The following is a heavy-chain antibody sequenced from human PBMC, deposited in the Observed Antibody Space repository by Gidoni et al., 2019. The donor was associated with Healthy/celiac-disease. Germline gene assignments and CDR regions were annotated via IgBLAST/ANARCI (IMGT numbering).Heavy chain of an antibody. Sequence: QLQLQESGPGLVKPSETLSLTCTVSGGSLSSTSYYCGWTRQPPGKGLEWIRSIYYSWSPYYNPSLKSRVTISVDTSKNQFSLKLSSVTAADTAVYYCARCGYSSSWSETAYGMDVWGQGTTVTVSS. CDR3: ARCGYSSSWSETAYGMDV. J-gene: IGHJ6*02. CDR2: IYYSWSP. D-gene: IGHD6-13*01. V-gene: IGHV4-39*01. CDR1: GGSLSSTSYY.